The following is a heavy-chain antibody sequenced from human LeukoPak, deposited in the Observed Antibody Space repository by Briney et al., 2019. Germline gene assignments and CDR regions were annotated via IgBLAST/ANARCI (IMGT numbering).Heavy chain of an antibody. Sequence: GGSLRLSCAASGFTFSSYSMNWVRQAPGKGLEWVSSISSSSSYIYHADSVKGRFTISRGNAKNSLYLQMNSLRAEDTAVYYCARDNIFGKDWGQGTLVTVSS. CDR1: GFTFSSYS. D-gene: IGHD3-10*02. V-gene: IGHV3-21*01. J-gene: IGHJ4*02. CDR3: ARDNIFGKD. CDR2: ISSSSSYI.